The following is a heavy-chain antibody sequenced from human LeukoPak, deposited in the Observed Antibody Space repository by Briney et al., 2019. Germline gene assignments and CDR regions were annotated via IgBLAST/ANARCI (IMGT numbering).Heavy chain of an antibody. J-gene: IGHJ3*02. CDR1: GFTFSSYW. CDR2: IKQGGSEK. D-gene: IGHD3-16*01. V-gene: IGHV3-7*01. Sequence: GGSLRLSCAASGFTFSSYWMSWVRQAPGKGLEWVANIKQGGSEKYYVDSVKGRFTISRDNAKNSLCLQLNSLRAEDTAVYYCVRDPGWGAFDIWGQGTMVTVSS. CDR3: VRDPGWGAFDI.